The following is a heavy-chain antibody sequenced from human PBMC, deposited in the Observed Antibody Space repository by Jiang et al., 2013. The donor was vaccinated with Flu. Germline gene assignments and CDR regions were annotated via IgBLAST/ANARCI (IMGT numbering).Heavy chain of an antibody. J-gene: IGHJ4*02. CDR3: ARHGSRNYFDY. CDR2: TYYRSKWYN. Sequence: SRGLEWLGRTYYRSKWYNDYAVSVKSRITINPDTSKNQFSLQLNSVTPEDTAVYYCARHGSRNYFDYWGQGTLVTVSS. V-gene: IGHV6-1*01.